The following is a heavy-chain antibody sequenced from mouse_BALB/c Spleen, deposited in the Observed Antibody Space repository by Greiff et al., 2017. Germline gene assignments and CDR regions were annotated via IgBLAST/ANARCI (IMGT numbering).Heavy chain of an antibody. CDR2: ISSGGSYT. D-gene: IGHD2-3*01. CDR3: ARQGSDGYSYAMDY. Sequence: EVMLVESGGGLVKPGGSLKLSCAASGFTFSSYAMSWVRQTPEKRLEWVATISSGGSYTYYPDSVKGRFTISRDNAKNTLYLQMSSLRSEDTAMYYCARQGSDGYSYAMDYWGQGTSVTVSS. V-gene: IGHV5-9-1*01. J-gene: IGHJ4*01. CDR1: GFTFSSYA.